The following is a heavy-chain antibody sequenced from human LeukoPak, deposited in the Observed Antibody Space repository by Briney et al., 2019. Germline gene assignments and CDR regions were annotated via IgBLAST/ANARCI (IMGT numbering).Heavy chain of an antibody. CDR1: GFTSSSYE. V-gene: IGHV3-48*03. D-gene: IGHD3-3*01. CDR2: ISSSGSTI. J-gene: IGHJ3*01. CDR3: ARPTHRGDFWPD. Sequence: PGGSLRLSCASSGFTSSSYEMNWVREAPGEGLEWVSYISSSGSTIYYADSVKGRFTISRDNAKNSLYLQMNSLRAEDTAVYYCARPTHRGDFWPDWGQGTMVTVSS.